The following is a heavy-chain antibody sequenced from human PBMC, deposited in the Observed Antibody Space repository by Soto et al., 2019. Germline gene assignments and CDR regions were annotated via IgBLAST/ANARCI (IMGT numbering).Heavy chain of an antibody. CDR2: IKSKTDGGTT. CDR1: GFTFSNAW. D-gene: IGHD3-10*01. V-gene: IGHV3-15*01. J-gene: IGHJ4*02. CDR3: TTDQDTMVRGAHDY. Sequence: GGSLRLSCAASGFTFSNAWMSWVRQAPGKGLEWVGRIKSKTDGGTTDYAAPVKGRFTISRDDSKNTLYLQMNSLKTEDTAVYYCTTDQDTMVRGAHDYWGQGTLVTVSS.